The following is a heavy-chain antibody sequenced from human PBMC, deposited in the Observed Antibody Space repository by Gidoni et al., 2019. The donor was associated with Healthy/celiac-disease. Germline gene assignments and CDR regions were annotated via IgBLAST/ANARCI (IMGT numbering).Heavy chain of an antibody. CDR2: ISAYNGNT. D-gene: IGHD3-22*01. Sequence: QVQLVQSGAEVKKPGDSVKVSCKASGYTFTSYGISWVRQAPGQGLEWMGWISAYNGNTNYAQKLQGRVTMTTDTSTSTAYMELRSLRSDDTAVYYCARDQWLLLYAAQLDAFDIWGQGTMVTVSS. CDR1: GYTFTSYG. CDR3: ARDQWLLLYAAQLDAFDI. J-gene: IGHJ3*02. V-gene: IGHV1-18*01.